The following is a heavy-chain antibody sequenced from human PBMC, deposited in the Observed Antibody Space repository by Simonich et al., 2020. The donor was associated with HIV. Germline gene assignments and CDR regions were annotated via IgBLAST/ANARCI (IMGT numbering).Heavy chain of an antibody. Sequence: QVQLQQWGAGLLKPSETLSLTCTVYGGSFGDYYWSWIRQPPGKGLEWIGENNHKGRTNSNPSLKSRVSIAIDTSKNQFSLKRSSVTAADTAVYYCARGGGNPNYWGQGTLVTVSS. D-gene: IGHD1-1*01. CDR3: ARGGGNPNY. V-gene: IGHV4-34*01. CDR2: NNHKGRT. CDR1: GGSFGDYY. J-gene: IGHJ4*02.